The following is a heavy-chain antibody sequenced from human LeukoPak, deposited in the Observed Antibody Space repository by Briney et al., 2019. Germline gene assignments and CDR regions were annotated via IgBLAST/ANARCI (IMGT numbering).Heavy chain of an antibody. CDR3: AREKGTMIRAMAFEM. D-gene: IGHD3-10*01. Sequence: GGSLRLSCAASGFTFTTYWLGWVRQPPGKGLEGVANIKQDGTEKYYVDSVKSRFTISRDNAQNSLYLQINSLRAEDTAVYYCAREKGTMIRAMAFEMWGQGTMVTVSS. CDR1: GFTFTTYW. J-gene: IGHJ3*02. CDR2: IKQDGTEK. V-gene: IGHV3-7*01.